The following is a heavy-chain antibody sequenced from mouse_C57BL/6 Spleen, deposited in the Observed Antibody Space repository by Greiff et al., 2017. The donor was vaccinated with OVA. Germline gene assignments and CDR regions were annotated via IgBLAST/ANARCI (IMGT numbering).Heavy chain of an antibody. Sequence: QVQLQQSGAELVRPGASVKLSCKASGYTFTDYYINWVKQRPGQGLEWIARIYPGSGNTYYNEKFKGKATLTAEKSSSTAYMQLSSLTSEDSAVYFCARSEGYYVYYFDDWGQGTTLTVSS. CDR3: ARSEGYYVYYFDD. D-gene: IGHD2-3*01. CDR2: IYPGSGNT. J-gene: IGHJ2*01. V-gene: IGHV1-76*01. CDR1: GYTFTDYY.